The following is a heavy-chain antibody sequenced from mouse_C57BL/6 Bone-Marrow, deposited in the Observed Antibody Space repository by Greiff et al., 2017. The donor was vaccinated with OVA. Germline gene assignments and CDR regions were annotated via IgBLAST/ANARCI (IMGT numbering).Heavy chain of an antibody. J-gene: IGHJ4*01. CDR3: ARHMVTTRHYAKDY. D-gene: IGHD2-2*01. V-gene: IGHV5-6*01. Sequence: EVQVVESGGDLVKPGGSLKLSCAASGFTFSSYGMSWVRQTPDKRLEWVATISSGGSYTYYPDSVKGRFTISRDNAKNTLYLQLSSLKSEDTAMYYCARHMVTTRHYAKDYWGQGTSVTVTS. CDR2: ISSGGSYT. CDR1: GFTFSSYG.